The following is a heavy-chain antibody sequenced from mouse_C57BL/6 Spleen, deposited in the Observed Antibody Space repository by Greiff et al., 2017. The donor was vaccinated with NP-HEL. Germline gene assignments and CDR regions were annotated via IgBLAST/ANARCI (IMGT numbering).Heavy chain of an antibody. CDR1: GFSFNTYA. V-gene: IGHV10-1*01. CDR3: VRQGALGYAMDY. D-gene: IGHD3-1*01. CDR2: IRSKSNNYAT. J-gene: IGHJ4*01. Sequence: GGGLVQPKGSLKLSCAASGFSFNTYAMNWVRQAPGKGLEWVARIRSKSNNYATYYADSVKDRFTISRDDSESMLYLQMNNLKTEDTAMYYCVRQGALGYAMDYWGQGTSVTVSS.